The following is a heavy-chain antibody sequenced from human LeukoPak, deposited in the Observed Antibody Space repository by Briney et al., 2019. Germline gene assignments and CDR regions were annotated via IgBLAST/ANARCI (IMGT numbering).Heavy chain of an antibody. Sequence: GGSLRLSCAASGFTFSSYAMSWVRQAPGKGLEWVSAISGSGGSTYYADSVKGRFTISGDNSKNTLYLQMNSLRAEDTAVYYCAKCRSGYDYYFDYWGQGTLVTVSS. D-gene: IGHD3-22*01. CDR3: AKCRSGYDYYFDY. CDR2: ISGSGGST. V-gene: IGHV3-23*01. CDR1: GFTFSSYA. J-gene: IGHJ4*02.